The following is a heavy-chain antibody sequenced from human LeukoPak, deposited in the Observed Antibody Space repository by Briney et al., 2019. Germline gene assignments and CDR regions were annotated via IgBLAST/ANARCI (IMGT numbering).Heavy chain of an antibody. V-gene: IGHV3-64D*09. CDR2: ISDSGGST. D-gene: IGHD2-15*01. CDR1: GFPFSSYA. Sequence: GGYLRLSCSASGFPFSSYAMHWVRQAPGKGLEYVSAISDSGGSTYYADSVKGRFTISRDNSKNTLYLQMSSLRAEDTAVYFCVRGYSFGPYGMDVWGQGTTVTVSS. CDR3: VRGYSFGPYGMDV. J-gene: IGHJ6*02.